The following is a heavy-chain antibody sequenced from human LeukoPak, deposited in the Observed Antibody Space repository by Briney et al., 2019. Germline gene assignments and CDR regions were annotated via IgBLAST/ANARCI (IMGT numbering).Heavy chain of an antibody. CDR3: ARSGRGYYDSSGYYTALDY. V-gene: IGHV4-4*07. J-gene: IGHJ4*02. D-gene: IGHD3-22*01. CDR1: GGSISSYY. CDR2: IYTSGST. Sequence: SETLSLTCTVPGGSISSYYWSWIRQPAGKGLEWIGRIYTSGSTNYNPSLKSRVTMSVDTSKNQFSLKLSSVTAADTAVYYCARSGRGYYDSSGYYTALDYWGQGTLVTVSS.